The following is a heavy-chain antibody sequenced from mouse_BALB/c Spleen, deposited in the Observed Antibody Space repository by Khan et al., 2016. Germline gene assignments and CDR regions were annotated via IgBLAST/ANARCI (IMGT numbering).Heavy chain of an antibody. CDR2: ISYSGST. Sequence: EVQLQESGPGLVKPSQSLSLTCTVTGYSITSDYAWNWIRQFPGNKLEWMGYISYSGSTSYNPSLKSRISITRDTSKNQFFLQLNSGTTEDTAISYCARCHRYDEAIDYWGQGTSVTVSS. D-gene: IGHD2-14*01. J-gene: IGHJ4*01. CDR3: ARCHRYDEAIDY. V-gene: IGHV3-2*02. CDR1: GYSITSDYA.